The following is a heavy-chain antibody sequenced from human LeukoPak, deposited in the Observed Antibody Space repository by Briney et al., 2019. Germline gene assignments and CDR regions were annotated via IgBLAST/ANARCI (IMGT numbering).Heavy chain of an antibody. Sequence: PSETLSLTCTVYGESLSGYYWNWTRQSPGKGLEWIGEINHSGRTNYNPSLKSRVTISVDTSKNQLFVMLNSVPAAVAGVYCCARGLVMVDTFAGHYYFDYWGQGTLVTVSS. V-gene: IGHV4-34*01. CDR1: GESLSGYY. D-gene: IGHD5-18*01. CDR3: ARGLVMVDTFAGHYYFDY. J-gene: IGHJ4*02. CDR2: INHSGRT.